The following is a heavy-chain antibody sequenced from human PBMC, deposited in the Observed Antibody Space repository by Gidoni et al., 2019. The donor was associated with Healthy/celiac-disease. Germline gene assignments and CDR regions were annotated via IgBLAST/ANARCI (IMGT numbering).Heavy chain of an antibody. D-gene: IGHD3-10*01. CDR3: TTGPELWFGELVRY. V-gene: IGHV3-15*01. J-gene: IGHJ4*02. Sequence: EVQLVESGGGLVKPGGSLRLYCAASGFTFSNAWMSWVRQAPGKGLEWVGLIKSKTDGGTTDYAAPVKGRFTISRDYSKNTLYLQMNSLKTEDTAVYYCTTGPELWFGELVRYWGQGTLVTVSS. CDR2: IKSKTDGGTT. CDR1: GFTFSNAW.